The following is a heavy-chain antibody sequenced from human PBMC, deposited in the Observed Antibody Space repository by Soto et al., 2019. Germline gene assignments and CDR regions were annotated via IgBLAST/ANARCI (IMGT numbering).Heavy chain of an antibody. D-gene: IGHD2-8*02. V-gene: IGHV4-31*03. CDR1: GGSISSGGYY. CDR2: IYYSGST. J-gene: IGHJ4*02. CDR3: ARDKITGLLDY. Sequence: SETLSLTCTVSGGSISSGGYYWSWIRQHPGKGLEWIGYIYYSGSTYYNPSLKSRVTISVDTSKNQFSLKLTSVTAADTAVYYCARDKITGLLDYWGQGTLVTVSS.